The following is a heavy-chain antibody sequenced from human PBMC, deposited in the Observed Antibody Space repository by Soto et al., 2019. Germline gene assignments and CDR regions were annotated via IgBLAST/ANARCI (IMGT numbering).Heavy chain of an antibody. CDR2: IIPKFGTT. D-gene: IGHD6-19*01. J-gene: IGHJ5*02. CDR1: GDTFISQG. Sequence: SVKVSCKASGDTFISQGISWVRQAAGQGLEYMGGIIPKFGTTNYAQKFRGRVTITAHASTSTAYMEVSSLRYEDPDVYYCSLASCRGWYTWFETRGQGPLVXV. V-gene: IGHV1-69*13. CDR3: SLASCRGWYTWFET.